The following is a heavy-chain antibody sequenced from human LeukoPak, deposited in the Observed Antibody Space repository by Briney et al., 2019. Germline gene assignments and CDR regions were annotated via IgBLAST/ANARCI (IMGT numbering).Heavy chain of an antibody. CDR3: VTLLFDY. V-gene: IGHV1-18*01. CDR1: GSTLTSYG. Sequence: ASVNLSCNASGSTLTSYGISRVRQPHAQGLEWMGWISAYNGNTNYAQKLQGRVTMTTDTSTSTAYMELRSLRSDDTAVYYCVTLLFDYWGQGTLVTVSS. CDR2: ISAYNGNT. J-gene: IGHJ4*02.